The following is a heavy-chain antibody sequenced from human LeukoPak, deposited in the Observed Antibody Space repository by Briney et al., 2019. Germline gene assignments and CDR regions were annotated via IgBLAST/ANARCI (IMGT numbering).Heavy chain of an antibody. CDR3: ARGEWLRLEPHYYYGMDV. CDR1: GDTFSSYA. V-gene: IGHV1-69*01. CDR2: IIPIFGTA. J-gene: IGHJ6*04. Sequence: GSSVKVSCKASGDTFSSYAISWVRQAPGQGLEWMGGIIPIFGTANYAQKFQDRVTITADESTSTAYMELSSLRSEDTAVYYCARGEWLRLEPHYYYGMDVWGKGTTVTVSS. D-gene: IGHD5-12*01.